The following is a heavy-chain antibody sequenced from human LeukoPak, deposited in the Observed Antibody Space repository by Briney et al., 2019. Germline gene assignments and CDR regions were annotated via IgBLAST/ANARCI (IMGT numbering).Heavy chain of an antibody. CDR2: IYTSGST. CDR1: GGSISSGSYY. Sequence: SETLSLTCTVSGGSISSGSYYWSWIRQPAGKRLEWIGHIYTSGSTNYNPSLKSRVTISGDTSKNQFSLRLSSVTAADTAVYYCARASYSYDINGWVPFDYWGQGTLVTVSS. D-gene: IGHD3-22*01. CDR3: ARASYSYDINGWVPFDY. J-gene: IGHJ4*02. V-gene: IGHV4-61*09.